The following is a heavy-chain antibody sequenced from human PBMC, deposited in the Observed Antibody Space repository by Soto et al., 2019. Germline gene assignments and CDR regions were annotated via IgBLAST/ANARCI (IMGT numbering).Heavy chain of an antibody. CDR2: ISAYNGNT. D-gene: IGHD3-16*02. CDR1: GYTFTSCG. V-gene: IGHV1-18*01. CDR3: AIVLITFGGVIVTPRPEFDY. Sequence: ASVKVSWKDSGYTFTSCGISWVRQAPGQGLEWMGWISAYNGNTNYAQKLQGRVTMTPDTSTSTAYMELRRLRSDDTAVYYCAIVLITFGGVIVTPRPEFDYWA. J-gene: IGHJ4*01.